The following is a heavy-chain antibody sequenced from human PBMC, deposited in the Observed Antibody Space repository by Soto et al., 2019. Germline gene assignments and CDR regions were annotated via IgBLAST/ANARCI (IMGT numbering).Heavy chain of an antibody. CDR2: ISSSGSTI. Sequence: GGSLRLSCAASGFTFSDYYMSWIRQAPGKGLEWVSYISSSGSTIYYADSVKGRFTISRDNAKNSLYLQMNSLRAEDTAVYYCARADDQLLDAFDIWGQGTMVTVSS. CDR1: GFTFSDYY. CDR3: ARADDQLLDAFDI. J-gene: IGHJ3*02. V-gene: IGHV3-11*01. D-gene: IGHD2-2*01.